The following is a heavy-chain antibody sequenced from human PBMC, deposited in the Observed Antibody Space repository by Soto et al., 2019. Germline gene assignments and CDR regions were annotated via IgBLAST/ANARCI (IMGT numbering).Heavy chain of an antibody. V-gene: IGHV1-18*01. Sequence: QVQLVQSGAEVKKPGASVKVSCRASGYTFTSYGISWVRQAPGQGLEWMGWISAYNGNTNYAQKLQGRVTMTTDTSTSTSYMGLRSLRSDDTAVYYCARVRQRATYYYDSSGHSTDGYYYYGMDVWGQGTTVTVSS. CDR3: ARVRQRATYYYDSSGHSTDGYYYYGMDV. J-gene: IGHJ6*02. CDR1: GYTFTSYG. D-gene: IGHD3-22*01. CDR2: ISAYNGNT.